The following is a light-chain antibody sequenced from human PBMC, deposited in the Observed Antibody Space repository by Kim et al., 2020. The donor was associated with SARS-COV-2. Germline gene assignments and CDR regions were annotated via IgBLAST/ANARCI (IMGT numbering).Light chain of an antibody. CDR3: QSYDSSLSGVV. V-gene: IGLV1-40*01. Sequence: RVTITCTGSSSNIGAGYDVHWYQKLPGQAPKLLIYGNSNRPSGVPDRFSGSKSGTSASLAITGLQAEDEADYYCQSYDSSLSGVVFGGGTQLTVL. J-gene: IGLJ2*01. CDR1: SSNIGAGYD. CDR2: GNS.